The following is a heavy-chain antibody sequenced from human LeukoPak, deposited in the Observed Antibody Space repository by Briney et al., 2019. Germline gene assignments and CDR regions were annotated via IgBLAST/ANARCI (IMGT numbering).Heavy chain of an antibody. J-gene: IGHJ4*02. CDR2: ISSDGSNK. Sequence: GGSLRLSCAASGFTFSSYVMHWDRQAPGKGLECVAVISSDGSNKYYADSVKGRFTISRDNSKNTLYLQMNSLRAEDTALYYCARDMSGYCSGGRCYNMGYFDYWGQGTLVTVSS. D-gene: IGHD2-15*01. CDR3: ARDMSGYCSGGRCYNMGYFDY. CDR1: GFTFSSYV. V-gene: IGHV3-30*04.